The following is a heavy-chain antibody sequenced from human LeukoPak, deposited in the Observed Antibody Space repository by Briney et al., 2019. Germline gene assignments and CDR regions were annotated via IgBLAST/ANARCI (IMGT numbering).Heavy chain of an antibody. V-gene: IGHV4-31*03. Sequence: PSQTLSLTCTVSGGSISSGGYYWSWIRQHPGKGLEWIGYIYYSGSTYYNPSLKSRVTISVDTSKNQFSLKLSSVTAADTAVYYCARIQGYCSSTSCHSYYYYGMDVWGQGTTVTVSS. J-gene: IGHJ6*02. CDR2: IYYSGST. D-gene: IGHD2-2*01. CDR3: ARIQGYCSSTSCHSYYYYGMDV. CDR1: GGSISSGGYY.